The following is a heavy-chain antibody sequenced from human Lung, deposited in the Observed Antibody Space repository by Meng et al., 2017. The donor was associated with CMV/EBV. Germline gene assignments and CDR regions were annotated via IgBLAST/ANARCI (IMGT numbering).Heavy chain of an antibody. CDR3: LRRSGGSV. J-gene: IGHJ1*01. CDR2: IPHRGSS. V-gene: IGHV4-4*02. D-gene: IGHD3-10*01. Sequence: QVPLRESGPALVKPSETLSLACAVSGDSITKHNWWAWVRQPPGKGLEWIGEIPHRGSSAYNPSLKSRVSMSIDKSKNQFSLKLTSVTAADTAVYHCLRRSGGSVRGQGTLVTVSS. CDR1: GDSITKHNW.